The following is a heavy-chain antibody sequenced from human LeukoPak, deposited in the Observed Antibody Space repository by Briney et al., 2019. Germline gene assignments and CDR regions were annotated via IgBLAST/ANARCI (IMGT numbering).Heavy chain of an antibody. V-gene: IGHV4-59*08. Sequence: TPSETLSLTCTVSGGSISSYYWSWIRQPPGKGLEWIGYIYYSGSTNYNPSLKSRVTISVDTSKNQFSLKLSSVTAADTAVYYCASLSYCSSTSCYVGYFDYWGQGTLVTVSS. CDR3: ASLSYCSSTSCYVGYFDY. J-gene: IGHJ4*02. CDR1: GGSISSYY. CDR2: IYYSGST. D-gene: IGHD2-2*01.